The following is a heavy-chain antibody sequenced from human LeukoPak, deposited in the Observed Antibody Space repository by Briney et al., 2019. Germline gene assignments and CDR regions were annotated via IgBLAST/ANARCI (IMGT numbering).Heavy chain of an antibody. CDR2: IWYDGSNK. CDR1: GFTFSSYG. Sequence: GGSLRLSCAASGFTFSSYGMHWVRQAPGKGLEWVAVIWYDGSNKYYADSVKGRFTISRDNSKNTLYLQMNSLRAEDTAVYYCARDRAGITMIGGIDYWGQGTLVTVSS. D-gene: IGHD3-22*01. CDR3: ARDRAGITMIGGIDY. J-gene: IGHJ4*02. V-gene: IGHV3-33*08.